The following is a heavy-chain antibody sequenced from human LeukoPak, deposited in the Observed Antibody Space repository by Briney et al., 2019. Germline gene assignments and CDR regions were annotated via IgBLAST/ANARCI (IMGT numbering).Heavy chain of an antibody. Sequence: HAGGSLRLSCAASGFTVSSNYMSRVRQAPGKGLEWVSVIYSGGSTYYADSVKGRFTISRDNSKNTLYLQMNSLRAEDTAVYYCAREPAAADDYYMEVWGKGTTVTVSS. CDR2: IYSGGST. CDR1: GFTVSSNY. J-gene: IGHJ6*03. V-gene: IGHV3-66*02. D-gene: IGHD6-13*01. CDR3: AREPAAADDYYMEV.